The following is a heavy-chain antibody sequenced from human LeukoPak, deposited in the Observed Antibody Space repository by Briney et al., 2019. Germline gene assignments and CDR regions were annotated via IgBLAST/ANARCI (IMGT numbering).Heavy chain of an antibody. V-gene: IGHV1-18*04. Sequence: GASVKVSCKASGYTFTSYGISWVRQAPGQGLEWMGWISAYNGNTNYAQKLQGRVTMTTDTSTTTAYMELRGLRSDGTAVYYCARLCSTTSCYGRFGMDVWGKGTTVTVSS. D-gene: IGHD2-2*01. CDR3: ARLCSTTSCYGRFGMDV. CDR1: GYTFTSYG. J-gene: IGHJ6*04. CDR2: ISAYNGNT.